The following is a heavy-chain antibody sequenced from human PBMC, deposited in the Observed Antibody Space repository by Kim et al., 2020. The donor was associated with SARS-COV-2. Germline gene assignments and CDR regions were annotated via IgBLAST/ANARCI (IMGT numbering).Heavy chain of an antibody. CDR3: AKRDCTTASCHFYYFDY. Sequence: GGSLRLSCAASGFTFSSFWMHWVRQVPGKGLVGVSGINGDGSSTNYADSVKGRFTISRDNAKNTLYLQMNSLRADDTAIYYCAKRDCTTASCHFYYFDYWGQGSLVTASS. D-gene: IGHD2-2*01. CDR2: INGDGSST. CDR1: GFTFSSFW. J-gene: IGHJ4*02. V-gene: IGHV3-74*01.